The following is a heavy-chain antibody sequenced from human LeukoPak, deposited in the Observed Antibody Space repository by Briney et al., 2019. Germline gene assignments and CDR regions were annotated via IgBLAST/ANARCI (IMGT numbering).Heavy chain of an antibody. CDR1: GFTFSSHA. Sequence: GGSLRLSCAASGFTFSSHAMSWVRQAPGKGLEWVSIISGSGDSTYYADSVKGRFTISRDNSKNTLYLQVNSLRAEDTAVYYCAKIYGDFIPFDFWGQGTLVTVSS. CDR2: ISGSGDST. J-gene: IGHJ4*02. CDR3: AKIYGDFIPFDF. D-gene: IGHD4-17*01. V-gene: IGHV3-23*01.